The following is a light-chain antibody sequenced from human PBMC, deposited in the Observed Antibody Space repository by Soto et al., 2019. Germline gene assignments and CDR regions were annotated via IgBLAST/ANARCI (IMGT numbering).Light chain of an antibody. J-gene: IGKJ2*01. CDR2: KVS. V-gene: IGKV2-30*01. CDR1: QNLLYSDGNTY. Sequence: VMTQSPLSLPVTLGQPASISCKSSQNLLYSDGNTYLNWFQQRPGQSPRRLIAKVSNRDSGVPDRFSGSGSGSECTLNISRVEAEDVGIYYCMQATHWPYTFGQGTKLEI. CDR3: MQATHWPYT.